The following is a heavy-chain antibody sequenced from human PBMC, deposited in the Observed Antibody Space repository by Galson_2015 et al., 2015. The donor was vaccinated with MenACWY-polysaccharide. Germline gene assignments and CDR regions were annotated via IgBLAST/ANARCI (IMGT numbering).Heavy chain of an antibody. CDR1: GYTFTSYD. D-gene: IGHD6-19*01. Sequence: SVKVSCKASGYTFTSYDINWVRQATGQRLEWMGWMNPNSGNTGYAQKFQGRVTMTRNTSISTAYMELSSLTSEDTAVYYCARGRRDTAVAAPAAVLLDPWGQGTQVIVSS. V-gene: IGHV1-8*01. CDR2: MNPNSGNT. J-gene: IGHJ5*02. CDR3: ARGRRDTAVAAPAAVLLDP.